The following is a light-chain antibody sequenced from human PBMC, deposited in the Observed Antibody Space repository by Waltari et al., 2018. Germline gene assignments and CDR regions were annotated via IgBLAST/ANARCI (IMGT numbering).Light chain of an antibody. V-gene: IGKV3-20*01. Sequence: EIVLTQSPGTLSLSPGERATLSCRASQSVSSSYLAWYQQKPGQAPRLLIYGASSRATGIPDRFSGSGSGTDFTLTISRLEPEDFAVYYCQQYGSSPQGAFGQVTKVEIK. CDR3: QQYGSSPQGA. J-gene: IGKJ1*01. CDR2: GAS. CDR1: QSVSSSY.